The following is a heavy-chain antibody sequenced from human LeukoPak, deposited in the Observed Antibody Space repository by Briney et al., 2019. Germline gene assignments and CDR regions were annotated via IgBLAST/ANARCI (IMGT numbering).Heavy chain of an antibody. J-gene: IGHJ6*03. CDR2: IIPIFGTA. CDR3: ARGYCSSTSCYMRNYHYYYMDV. CDR1: GGTFSSYA. V-gene: IGHV1-69*05. D-gene: IGHD2-2*02. Sequence: SVKVSCKASGGTFSSYAISWVRQAPGQGLEWMGGIIPIFGTANYAQKFQGRVTITTDESTSTAYMELSSLRSEDTAVYYCARGYCSSTSCYMRNYHYYYMDVWGKGTTVTVSS.